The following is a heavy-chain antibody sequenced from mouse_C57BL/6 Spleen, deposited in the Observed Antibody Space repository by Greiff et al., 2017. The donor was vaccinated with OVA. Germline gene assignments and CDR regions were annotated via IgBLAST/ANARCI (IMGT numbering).Heavy chain of an antibody. CDR1: GFTFSSYG. V-gene: IGHV5-6*01. D-gene: IGHD2-1*01. CDR2: ISSGGSYT. J-gene: IGHJ3*01. CDR3: ARQGNGNYSWFAY. Sequence: EVKLMESGGDLVKPGGSLKLSCAASGFTFSSYGMSSVRKTPDKRLEWVATISSGGSYTYYTDSVKGRFTISRDNAKNTLYLQMSSLKSEDTAMYYCARQGNGNYSWFAYWGQGTLVTVSA.